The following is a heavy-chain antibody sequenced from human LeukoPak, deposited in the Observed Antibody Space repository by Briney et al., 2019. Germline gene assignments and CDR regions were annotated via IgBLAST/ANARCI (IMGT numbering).Heavy chain of an antibody. CDR1: GGSISSSSYY. J-gene: IGHJ3*02. V-gene: IGHV4-39*01. CDR2: LYYSGST. D-gene: IGHD2-2*03. CDR3: AKSLLGSTDDAFDI. Sequence: SETLSLTCTVSGGSISSSSYYWGWIRQPPGKGLEWIGSLYYSGSTYYNPSLRSRVTISADTSKNQFSLKLSSVTAADTAVYYCAKSLLGSTDDAFDIWGQGTMVTVSS.